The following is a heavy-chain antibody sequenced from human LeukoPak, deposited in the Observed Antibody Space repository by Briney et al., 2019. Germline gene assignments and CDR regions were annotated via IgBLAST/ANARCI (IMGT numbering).Heavy chain of an antibody. CDR1: GFTFSSYS. Sequence: GGSLRLSCAASGFTFSSYSMNWVRQAPGKGLEWVSSISSSSSYIYYADSVKGRFTVSRDNAKNSLYLQMNSLRAEDTAVYYCARVGYYDSSGYDYWGQGTLVTVSS. J-gene: IGHJ4*02. CDR3: ARVGYYDSSGYDY. D-gene: IGHD3-22*01. CDR2: ISSSSSYI. V-gene: IGHV3-21*01.